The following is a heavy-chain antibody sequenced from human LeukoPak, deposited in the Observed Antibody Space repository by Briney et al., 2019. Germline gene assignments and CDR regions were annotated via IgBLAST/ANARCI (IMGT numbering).Heavy chain of an antibody. CDR3: ARRRMGVLEKGVFDY. Sequence: SETLSLTCTVSGGSISSSGYYWGWIRQPPGRGLEWIGSIYYSGSTSYNPSLKSRVTISVDTFKNQFSLKPSSVTAADTAVYYCARRRMGVLEKGVFDYWGQGTLVTVSS. CDR1: GGSISSSGYY. J-gene: IGHJ4*02. D-gene: IGHD2-15*01. CDR2: IYYSGST. V-gene: IGHV4-39*01.